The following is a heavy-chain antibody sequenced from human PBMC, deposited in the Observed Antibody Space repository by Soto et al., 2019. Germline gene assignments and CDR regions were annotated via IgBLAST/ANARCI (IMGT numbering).Heavy chain of an antibody. J-gene: IGHJ5*02. CDR2: MYYNGNI. CDR1: VGSISNYY. Sequence: SETLSLTCNVSVGSISNYYWTWFRQSPEKGLEWIGYMYYNGNINYNPSLKSRVTISIDTSKNQLSLTLKSVTAADTAVYYCASGRNWLDPWGQGALVTVS. CDR3: ASGRNWLDP. V-gene: IGHV4-59*01.